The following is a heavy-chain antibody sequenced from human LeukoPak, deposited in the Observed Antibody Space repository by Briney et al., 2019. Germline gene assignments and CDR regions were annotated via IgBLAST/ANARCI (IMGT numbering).Heavy chain of an antibody. V-gene: IGHV1-46*01. CDR2: INPSGGST. CDR3: ARDGAVYNWNYGPEDELDY. CDR1: GYTFTSYY. J-gene: IGHJ4*02. Sequence: ASVKVSCKASGYTFTSYYMHWVRQAPGQGLEWMGIINPSGGSTSYAQKFQGRVTMTRDTSTSTVHMELSSLRSEDTAVYYCARDGAVYNWNYGPEDELDYWGQGTLVTVSS. D-gene: IGHD1-7*01.